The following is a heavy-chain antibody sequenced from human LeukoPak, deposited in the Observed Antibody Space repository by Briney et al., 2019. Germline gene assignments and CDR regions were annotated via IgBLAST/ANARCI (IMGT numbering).Heavy chain of an antibody. Sequence: ASVKVSCKASGYTFTSYGISWVRQAPGHGLEWMGWISPYNGNTNFAQQFQNRLTLTTDTSSRTSFMELKSLRYEDTATYYCARDHGGFWSGSAGFWGQGTLLTVSS. CDR3: ARDHGGFWSGSAGF. CDR2: ISPYNGNT. CDR1: GYTFTSYG. V-gene: IGHV1-18*01. D-gene: IGHD3-3*01. J-gene: IGHJ4*02.